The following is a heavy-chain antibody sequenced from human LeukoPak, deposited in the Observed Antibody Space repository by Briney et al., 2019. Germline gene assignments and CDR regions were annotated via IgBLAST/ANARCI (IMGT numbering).Heavy chain of an antibody. J-gene: IGHJ6*03. CDR2: INYSGTT. Sequence: SETLSLTCSVSGDSFSSSSYYWGWIRQPPGKGLEWIGSINYSGTTYYNPSLKSRVTISVDTSKNQFSLRLSSVTVADTAVYYCARLSIVVATSSYYMDVWGKGTTVTVSS. CDR1: GDSFSSSSYY. D-gene: IGHD1-26*01. V-gene: IGHV4-39*01. CDR3: ARLSIVVATSSYYMDV.